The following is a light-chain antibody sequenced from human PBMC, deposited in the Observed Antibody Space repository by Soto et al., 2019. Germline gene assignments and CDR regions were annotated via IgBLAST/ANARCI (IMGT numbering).Light chain of an antibody. J-gene: IGKJ2*01. CDR1: QGIRNN. Sequence: AIQMTQSPSSLSASVGDRVAITCRASQGIRNNLGWYQQKPGKAPKLLIYAASSLQSGVPSRFSGSGSGTDFTITISSLQPEDFATYFCLQDYNYPYTFGQATKLEIK. CDR2: AAS. CDR3: LQDYNYPYT. V-gene: IGKV1-6*01.